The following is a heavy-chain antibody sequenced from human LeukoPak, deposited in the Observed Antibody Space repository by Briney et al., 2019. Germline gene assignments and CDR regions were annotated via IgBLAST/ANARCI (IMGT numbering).Heavy chain of an antibody. V-gene: IGHV3-7*03. CDR3: ARAAYDYVWGSYRYIDYFDY. CDR1: GFTFSSYW. CDR2: IKQDGSEK. Sequence: GGSLRLSCAASGFTFSSYWMSWVRQAPGKGLEWVANIKQDGSEKYYVDSVKGRFTISRDNAKNSLYLQMNSLRAEGTAVYYCARAAYDYVWGSYRYIDYFDYWGQGTLVTVSS. J-gene: IGHJ4*02. D-gene: IGHD3-16*02.